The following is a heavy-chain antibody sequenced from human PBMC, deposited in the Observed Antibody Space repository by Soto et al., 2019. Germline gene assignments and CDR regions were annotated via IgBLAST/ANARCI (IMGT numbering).Heavy chain of an antibody. J-gene: IGHJ4*02. CDR2: VSKSDYT. CDR3: AREDSIIIPAVSDF. D-gene: IGHD2-2*01. CDR1: GFYFNNYG. V-gene: IGHV3-21*01. Sequence: GGSLRLSCAVSGFYFNNYGINWVRQPPGKGLEWVSSVSKSDYTYYSDSVRGRFTIARDNAKNSVSLQMNSLRAEDTAVYYCAREDSIIIPAVSDFWGQGTLVTVSS.